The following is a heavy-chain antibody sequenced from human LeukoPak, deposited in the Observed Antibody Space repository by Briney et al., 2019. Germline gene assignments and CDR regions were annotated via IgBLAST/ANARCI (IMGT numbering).Heavy chain of an antibody. V-gene: IGHV4-59*01. CDR3: ASSIHNWFDP. J-gene: IGHJ5*02. Sequence: SEALSLTCTVSGGSISSYYWSWIRQPPGKGLEWIGYVYYSGSTNYNPSLKSRVTISVDTSKNQFSLKLSSVTAADTAVYYCASSIHNWFDPWGQGTLVTVSS. CDR2: VYYSGST. CDR1: GGSISSYY. D-gene: IGHD2-2*01.